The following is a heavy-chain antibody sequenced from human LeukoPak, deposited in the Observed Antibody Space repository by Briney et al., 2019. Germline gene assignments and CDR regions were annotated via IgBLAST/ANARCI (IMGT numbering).Heavy chain of an antibody. CDR1: GGSISSGDYY. J-gene: IGHJ4*02. D-gene: IGHD3-9*01. V-gene: IGHV4-30-4*01. Sequence: DPSETLSLTCTVSGGSISSGDYYWSWIRQPPGKGLEWIGYIYYSGSTYYNPSLKSRVTISVDTSKNQFSLKLSSVTAADTAVYYCATYVLRYFDWLSPGYFDYWGQGTLVTVSS. CDR3: ATYVLRYFDWLSPGYFDY. CDR2: IYYSGST.